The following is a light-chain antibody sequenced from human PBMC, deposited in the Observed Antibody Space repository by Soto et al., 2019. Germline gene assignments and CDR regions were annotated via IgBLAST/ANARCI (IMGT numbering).Light chain of an antibody. CDR3: QQYGSSPYT. J-gene: IGKJ2*01. V-gene: IGKV3-20*01. CDR2: GAS. Sequence: EIVLTQSPGTLSLSPGERATLSCRASQGITSSFLAWYQQKPGQAPRLVIYGASSRATVIPDRFSGSGSGTDFTLSISRLEPEDFVVYYWQQYGSSPYTFGQGTKLEI. CDR1: QGITSSF.